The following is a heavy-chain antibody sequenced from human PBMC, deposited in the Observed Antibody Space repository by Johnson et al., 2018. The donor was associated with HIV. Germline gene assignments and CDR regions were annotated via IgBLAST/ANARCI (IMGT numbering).Heavy chain of an antibody. V-gene: IGHV3-23*04. CDR2: ISASGGRT. J-gene: IGHJ3*02. Sequence: VQLVESGGGLVKPGGSLRLSCAASGFPFSSFDMHWVRQAPGKGLEWVSAISASGGRTFYADSVKGRFTFSSDKSKNTVFPQMASLRAEATAVYYCAKPYYDFWSGYYEYNAFDIWGQGTLVTVSS. D-gene: IGHD3-3*01. CDR3: AKPYYDFWSGYYEYNAFDI. CDR1: GFPFSSFD.